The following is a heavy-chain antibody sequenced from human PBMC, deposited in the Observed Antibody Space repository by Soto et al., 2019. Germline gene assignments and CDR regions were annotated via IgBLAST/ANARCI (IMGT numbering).Heavy chain of an antibody. CDR1: GFTFSSYA. CDR3: ARDLVA. V-gene: IGHV3-30-3*01. J-gene: IGHJ4*02. CDR2: ISYDGSNK. Sequence: QVQLVESGGGVVQPGRSLRLSCAASGFTFSSYAMHWVRQAPGKGLEWVAVISYDGSNKYYADSVKGRFTISRDNSKNTLYLQMNSLRAEDTAVYYCARDLVAWGQGTLVTVS. D-gene: IGHD2-15*01.